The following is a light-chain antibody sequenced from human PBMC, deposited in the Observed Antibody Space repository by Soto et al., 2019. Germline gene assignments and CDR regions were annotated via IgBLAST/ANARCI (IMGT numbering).Light chain of an antibody. J-gene: IGKJ4*01. V-gene: IGKV1-12*01. Sequence: DIQMTQSPSSVSASVGDRVTITCRTSQDINSWLGWYQQKPVLAPKLLIYTASSLQGGVPSRFSGSRSGTDFTLTISSLQPEDLATYYCQQGKSFPLTFGGGTKVDIE. CDR1: QDINSW. CDR2: TAS. CDR3: QQGKSFPLT.